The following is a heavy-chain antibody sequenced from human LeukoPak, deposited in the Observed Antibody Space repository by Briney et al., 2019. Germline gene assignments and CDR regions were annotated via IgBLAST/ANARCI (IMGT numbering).Heavy chain of an antibody. CDR3: AHGIAVAGTAPFDY. Sequence: GGSLRLSCAASGFTFSSYAMSWVRQAPGKGLEWVSAISGSGGSTYYADSVKGRFAISRDNSKNTLYLQMNSLRAEDTAVYYCAHGIAVAGTAPFDYWGQGTLVTVSS. V-gene: IGHV3-23*01. CDR2: ISGSGGST. J-gene: IGHJ4*02. D-gene: IGHD6-19*01. CDR1: GFTFSSYA.